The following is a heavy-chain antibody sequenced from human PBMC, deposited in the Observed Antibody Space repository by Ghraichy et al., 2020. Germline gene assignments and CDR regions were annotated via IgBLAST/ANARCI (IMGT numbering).Heavy chain of an antibody. J-gene: IGHJ4*02. CDR3: ARQEDTYDIHYFDY. Sequence: SETLSLTCTVSGVSLSNSNYYWGWIRQPPGKGLEWVGSIDYSGSAHYNPPLKSRVTISLDTSKSQFSLNLTSVTAADTAVYYCARQEDTYDIHYFDYWGQG. CDR1: GVSLSNSNYY. CDR2: IDYSGSA. D-gene: IGHD5-18*01. V-gene: IGHV4-39*01.